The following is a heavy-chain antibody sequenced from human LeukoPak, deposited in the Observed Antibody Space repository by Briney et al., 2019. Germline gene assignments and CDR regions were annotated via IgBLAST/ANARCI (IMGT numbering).Heavy chain of an antibody. D-gene: IGHD2-21*02. Sequence: GLSLRLSCAASGFTFSDYYMSWIRQAPGKGLEGVSYISSSSSYTNYADSVKGRFTISRDNAKNSLYLQMNSLRAEDTAVYYCARGGVVTAHDAFDIWGQGTMVTVSS. CDR3: ARGGVVTAHDAFDI. J-gene: IGHJ3*02. CDR2: ISSSSSYT. V-gene: IGHV3-11*06. CDR1: GFTFSDYY.